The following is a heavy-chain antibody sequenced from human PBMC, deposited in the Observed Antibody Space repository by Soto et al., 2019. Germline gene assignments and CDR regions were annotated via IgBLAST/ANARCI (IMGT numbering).Heavy chain of an antibody. V-gene: IGHV4-31*03. Sequence: VLLQESGPGLVEPSQTLSLTCTVSGVSVTSGGFFWSWIRHHPAKGLEWIGYISYSGSAYYSPSLKSRVSIAADTSIDQFSLRLTPLTAADTAVYFCARLLCSGNSCSLGGGFDIWGQGTTVTVSS. CDR1: GVSVTSGGFF. D-gene: IGHD2-2*01. CDR3: ARLLCSGNSCSLGGGFDI. CDR2: ISYSGSA. J-gene: IGHJ3*02.